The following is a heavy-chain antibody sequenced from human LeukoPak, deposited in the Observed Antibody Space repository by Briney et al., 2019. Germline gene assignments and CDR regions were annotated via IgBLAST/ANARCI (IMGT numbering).Heavy chain of an antibody. CDR1: GYTFTGYY. CDR3: ARPLYDFWSGYLYY. D-gene: IGHD3-3*01. Sequence: ASVKVSCKASGYTFTGYYMHWVRQAPGQGLEWMGRVNPNSGGTNYAQKFQGRVTMTRDTSISTAYMELSRLRSDDTAVYYCARPLYDFWSGYLYYWGQGTLVTVSS. V-gene: IGHV1-2*06. CDR2: VNPNSGGT. J-gene: IGHJ4*02.